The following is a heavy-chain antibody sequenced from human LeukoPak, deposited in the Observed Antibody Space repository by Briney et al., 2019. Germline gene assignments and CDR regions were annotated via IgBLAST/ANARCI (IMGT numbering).Heavy chain of an antibody. CDR2: IYHSGST. J-gene: IGHJ5*02. CDR1: GYSISSGYY. Sequence: SETLSLTCAVSGYSISSGYYWGWIRQPPGKGLEWIGSIYHSGSTNYNPSLKSRVTISVDTSKNQFSLKLSSVTAADTAVYYCASHCSGGSCYEGYNWFDPWGQGTLVTVSS. CDR3: ASHCSGGSCYEGYNWFDP. V-gene: IGHV4-38-2*01. D-gene: IGHD2-15*01.